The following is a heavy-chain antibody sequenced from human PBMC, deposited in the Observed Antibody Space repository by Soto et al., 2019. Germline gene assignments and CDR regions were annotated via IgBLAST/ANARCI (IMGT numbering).Heavy chain of an antibody. Sequence: GGSLRLSCAASGFTFSSYAMSWVRQAPGKGLEWVSTISGSGGTTYYADSVKGRFTISRDNSKNTLYLQMNSLRAKDTAIYYCAKNKETGTTGGLGYWGQGPLVTVYS. V-gene: IGHV3-23*01. J-gene: IGHJ4*02. CDR1: GFTFSSYA. CDR3: AKNKETGTTGGLGY. CDR2: ISGSGGTT. D-gene: IGHD1-1*01.